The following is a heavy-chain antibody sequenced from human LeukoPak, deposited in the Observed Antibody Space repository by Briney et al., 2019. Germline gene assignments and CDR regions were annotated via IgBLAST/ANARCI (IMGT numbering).Heavy chain of an antibody. CDR1: GGSISSSNW. CDR2: IYHSGST. J-gene: IGHJ4*02. V-gene: IGHV4-4*02. CDR3: ASMTTVTNFDY. Sequence: SETLSLTCTVSGGSISSSNWWSWVRQPPGKGLEWIGEIYHSGSTNYNPPLKSRVTISVDKSKNQFSLKLSSVTAADTAVYYCASMTTVTNFDYWGQGTLVTVSS. D-gene: IGHD4-11*01.